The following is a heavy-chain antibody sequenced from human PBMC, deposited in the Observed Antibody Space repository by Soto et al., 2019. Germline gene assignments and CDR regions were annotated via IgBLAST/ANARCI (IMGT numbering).Heavy chain of an antibody. CDR3: GKGGRYYAFDL. V-gene: IGHV3-30*18. J-gene: IGHJ3*01. CDR1: GFTFSSYG. Sequence: QVQLVESGGGVVQPGRSLRLSCAASGFTFSSYGMHWVRQAPGKGLEWVAVISYDGSNKYYADSVKGRFTISRDNSKNTMDQQMNSLRAEDKAVYYCGKGGRYYAFDLWGQGTMVTVSS. D-gene: IGHD1-26*01. CDR2: ISYDGSNK.